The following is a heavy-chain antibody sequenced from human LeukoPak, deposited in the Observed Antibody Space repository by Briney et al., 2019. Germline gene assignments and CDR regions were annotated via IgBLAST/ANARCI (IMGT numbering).Heavy chain of an antibody. J-gene: IGHJ4*02. D-gene: IGHD6-19*01. CDR2: ISSSSSYI. CDR1: GFTFSSYN. V-gene: IGHV3-21*01. CDR3: ARTTVAGTDY. Sequence: GGSLRLSCAASGFTFSSYNLNWVRQAPGKGLEWVSSISSSSSYIYYADSVKGRFTISRDNAKNSLYLQMNSLRAEDTAVYYCARTTVAGTDYWGQGTLVTVSS.